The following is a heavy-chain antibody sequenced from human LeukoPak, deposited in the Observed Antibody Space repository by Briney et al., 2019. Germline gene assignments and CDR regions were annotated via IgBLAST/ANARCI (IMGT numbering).Heavy chain of an antibody. D-gene: IGHD3-9*01. V-gene: IGHV1-69*04. CDR2: IIPILGIA. CDR3: ARCFSDPFHPADYDILTGYQETAFDI. CDR1: GGTFSSYA. J-gene: IGHJ3*02. Sequence: SVKVSCKASGGTFSSYAISWVRQAPGQGLEWMGRIIPILGIANYAQKFQGRVTITADESTSTAYMELSSLRSEDTAVYYCARCFSDPFHPADYDILTGYQETAFDIWGQGTMVTVSS.